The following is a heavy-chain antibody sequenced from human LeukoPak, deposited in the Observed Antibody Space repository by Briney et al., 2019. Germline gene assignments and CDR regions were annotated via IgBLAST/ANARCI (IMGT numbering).Heavy chain of an antibody. CDR2: IDNSGST. CDR1: GGSIGSSSYY. CDR3: ARHPMRYCSSTSCFWNWFDP. J-gene: IGHJ5*02. V-gene: IGHV4-39*01. Sequence: SETLSLTCTVSGGSIGSSSYYWGWIRQSPGKGLEWVGSIDNSGSTYYNPSLKSRVTISEDTSKNQFSLKLSSVTAADTAVYYCARHPMRYCSSTSCFWNWFDPWGQGTLVTVSS. D-gene: IGHD2-2*01.